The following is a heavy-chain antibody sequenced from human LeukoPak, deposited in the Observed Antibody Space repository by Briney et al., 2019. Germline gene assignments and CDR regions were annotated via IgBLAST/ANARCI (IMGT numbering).Heavy chain of an antibody. CDR3: ARGEEKATITALDS. Sequence: GGSLRLSCASSGFTFSNYDMHWVRQAPGKGLEWVSAISSSSSYIYYADSIKGRFTISRDNAENSLYLQMNSLRAVDTAVYFCARGEEKATITALDSWGQGTLVTVSS. D-gene: IGHD5-24*01. CDR2: ISSSSSYI. J-gene: IGHJ4*02. V-gene: IGHV3-21*01. CDR1: GFTFSNYD.